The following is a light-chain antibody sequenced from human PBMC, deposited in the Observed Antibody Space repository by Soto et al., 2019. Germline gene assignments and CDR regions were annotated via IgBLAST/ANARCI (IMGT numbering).Light chain of an antibody. J-gene: IGLJ2*01. CDR1: SSDVGGYNY. CDR2: EVS. V-gene: IGLV2-14*01. CDR3: SSYTSSSTLVV. Sequence: QSALTQPASVSGSPGQSITISCIGTSSDVGGYNYVSWYQQHPGKAPKLMIYEVSNRPSGVSNRFSGSKSGNTASLTISGLQAEDEADYYCSSYTSSSTLVVFGGGTKLTV.